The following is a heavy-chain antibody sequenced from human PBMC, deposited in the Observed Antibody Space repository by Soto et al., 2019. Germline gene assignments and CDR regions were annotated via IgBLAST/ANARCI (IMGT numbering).Heavy chain of an antibody. CDR2: LSVGNGDT. CDR1: GDTRTDFS. Sequence: ASVKVSCKASGDTRTDFSMHWVRQAPGQRPEWMGWLSVGNGDTKYSQKFQGRVTITRDTSARTAYMELSNLRSEDTAVYYCATSEGDCGGGSCYNYFYYYGMDVWGQGTTVTVSS. CDR3: ATSEGDCGGGSCYNYFYYYGMDV. J-gene: IGHJ6*02. D-gene: IGHD2-15*01. V-gene: IGHV1-3*01.